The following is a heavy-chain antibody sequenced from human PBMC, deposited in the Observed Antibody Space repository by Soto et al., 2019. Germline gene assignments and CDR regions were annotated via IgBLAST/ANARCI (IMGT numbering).Heavy chain of an antibody. CDR3: ARLGSTRPYYYYMDV. Sequence: SETLSLTCTVSGGSVSPYYWSWIRQPPGKGLEWIGYIYYSGSTKYNPSLKSRVTISVDTSNNQFSLKLSSVTDADTAVYYCARLGSTRPYYYYMDVWGKGTTVTVSS. CDR1: GGSVSPYY. CDR2: IYYSGST. J-gene: IGHJ6*03. V-gene: IGHV4-59*02.